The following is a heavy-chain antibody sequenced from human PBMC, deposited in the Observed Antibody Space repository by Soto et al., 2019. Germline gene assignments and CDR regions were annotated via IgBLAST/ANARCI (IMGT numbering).Heavy chain of an antibody. D-gene: IGHD2-15*01. CDR3: ARRACSGGSCYSNYFDY. CDR2: IYYSGST. Sequence: SETLSLTCTVSGGSISSSSYYWGWIRQSPGKGLEWIGSIYYSGSTYYNPSLKSRVTISVDTSKNQFSLKLSSVTAADTAVYYCARRACSGGSCYSNYFDYWGQGTLVTVSS. J-gene: IGHJ4*02. V-gene: IGHV4-39*01. CDR1: GGSISSSSYY.